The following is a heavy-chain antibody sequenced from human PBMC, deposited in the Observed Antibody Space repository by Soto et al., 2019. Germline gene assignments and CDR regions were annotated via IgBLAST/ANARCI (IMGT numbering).Heavy chain of an antibody. CDR3: ARVAVAGSLDY. D-gene: IGHD6-19*01. Sequence: QVQLVQSGAEVKKPGASVKVSCKASGYTFSSYYMYWVRQAPGQGLEWMGLINPSGDGTSYAQKFQGRVTMTRDTSTRTLYMELSSLRFEDTAVYYCARVAVAGSLDYWGQGPWSPSPQ. J-gene: IGHJ4*02. CDR2: INPSGDGT. CDR1: GYTFSSYY. V-gene: IGHV1-46*01.